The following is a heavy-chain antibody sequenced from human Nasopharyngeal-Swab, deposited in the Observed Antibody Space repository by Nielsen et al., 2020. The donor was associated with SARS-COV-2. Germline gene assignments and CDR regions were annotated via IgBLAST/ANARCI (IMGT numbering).Heavy chain of an antibody. D-gene: IGHD3-3*01. Sequence: RQAPGKGLEWIGYIYYGGSTNYNPSLKSRVTISVDTSKNQFSLKLSSVTAADTAVYYCARGRTYYDFWSGYSSRGAFDYWGQGTLVTVSS. CDR2: IYYGGST. V-gene: IGHV4-59*12. CDR3: ARGRTYYDFWSGYSSRGAFDY. J-gene: IGHJ4*02.